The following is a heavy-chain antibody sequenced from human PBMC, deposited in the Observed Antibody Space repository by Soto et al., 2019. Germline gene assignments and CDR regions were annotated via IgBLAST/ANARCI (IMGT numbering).Heavy chain of an antibody. CDR2: ISSSGSTI. Sequence: QVQLVESGGGLVKPGGSLRLSCAASGFTFSDYYMSWIRQAPGKGLEWVSYISSSGSTIYYADSVKGRFTISRDNAKNSPDLQINSLRAEDTAVDYCAMGVLEAGYYQGFDYWGQGTLVTVSS. V-gene: IGHV3-11*01. CDR3: AMGVLEAGYYQGFDY. D-gene: IGHD3-9*01. J-gene: IGHJ4*02. CDR1: GFTFSDYY.